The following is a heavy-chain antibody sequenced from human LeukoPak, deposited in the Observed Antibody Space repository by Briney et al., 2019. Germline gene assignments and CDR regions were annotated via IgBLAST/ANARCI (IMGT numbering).Heavy chain of an antibody. Sequence: GGSLRLSCAASGFTFSSAWMSWVRQAPGKGLEWVSVIYSGGSTYYADSVRGRFTISRDNSKNTLYLQMNSLRAEDTAVYYCARGVAGWGQGTLVTVSS. D-gene: IGHD6-19*01. CDR3: ARGVAG. V-gene: IGHV3-66*01. J-gene: IGHJ4*02. CDR2: IYSGGST. CDR1: GFTFSSAW.